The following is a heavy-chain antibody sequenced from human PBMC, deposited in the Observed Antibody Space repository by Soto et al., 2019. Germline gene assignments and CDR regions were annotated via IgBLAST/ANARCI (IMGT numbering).Heavy chain of an antibody. CDR1: GGSFSGYY. Sequence: QVQLQQWGAGLLKPSETLSLTCAVYGGSFSGYYWSWIRQPPGKGLEWIGEINHSGSTNYNPSLKSRVTISVDTSKNQFSLKLSSVTAADTAVYYCARDGSWRRYFDLWGRGTLVTVSS. D-gene: IGHD5-12*01. CDR2: INHSGST. J-gene: IGHJ2*01. V-gene: IGHV4-34*01. CDR3: ARDGSWRRYFDL.